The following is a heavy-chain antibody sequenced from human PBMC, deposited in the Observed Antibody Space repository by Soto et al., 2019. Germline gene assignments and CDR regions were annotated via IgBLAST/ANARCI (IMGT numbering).Heavy chain of an antibody. V-gene: IGHV4-34*01. CDR2: INHFGTT. CDR1: GGSFSGYY. Sequence: SETLSLTCAVYGGSFSGYYWSWIRQPPGKGLEWLGEINHFGTTNYNPSLKSRVTISVDTSKNQFSLRLNSLTAADTAVYYCARGSYGSGSYFQAYFDFWGQGTLVTVSS. D-gene: IGHD3-10*01. J-gene: IGHJ4*02. CDR3: ARGSYGSGSYFQAYFDF.